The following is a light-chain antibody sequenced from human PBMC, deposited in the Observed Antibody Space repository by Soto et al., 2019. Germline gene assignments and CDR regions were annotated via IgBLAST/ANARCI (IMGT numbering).Light chain of an antibody. CDR2: GAS. J-gene: IGKJ1*01. CDR3: QHYGSSPR. Sequence: EIVLTQSPGTLSLSPGERATLSCRASQSVTTSYLAWYQRKPGQAPRLLIYGASSTATGAPNRFSGSGSGTPFPLTISRLEPDDCAVYYCQHYGSSPRFRQGTKLEIK. V-gene: IGKV3-20*01. CDR1: QSVTTSY.